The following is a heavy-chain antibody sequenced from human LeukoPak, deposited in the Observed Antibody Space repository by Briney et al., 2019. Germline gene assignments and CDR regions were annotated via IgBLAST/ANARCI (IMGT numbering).Heavy chain of an antibody. V-gene: IGHV4-30-2*01. CDR1: GGSISSGGYS. Sequence: PSETLSLTCAVSGGSISSGGYSWSWIRQPPGKGLEWIGYIYHSGSTYYNPSLKSRVTISVDRSKNQFSLELSSVTAADTAVYYCARVVGYCSGGSCSPNFDYWGQGTLVTVSS. CDR3: ARVVGYCSGGSCSPNFDY. D-gene: IGHD2-15*01. J-gene: IGHJ4*02. CDR2: IYHSGST.